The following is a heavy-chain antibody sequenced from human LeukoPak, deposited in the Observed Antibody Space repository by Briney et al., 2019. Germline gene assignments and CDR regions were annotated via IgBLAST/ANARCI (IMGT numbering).Heavy chain of an antibody. V-gene: IGHV4-59*08. CDR2: IYYSGST. CDR1: GGSISSYY. CDR3: ARQASCSGTNCYPFDY. D-gene: IGHD2-2*01. J-gene: IGHJ4*02. Sequence: PSETLSLTCTVSGGSISSYYWSWIRQPPGKGLEWIGYIYYSGSTNYNPSLKSRVTISADTSKNQFSLKLSSVTAADTAVYYCARQASCSGTNCYPFDYWGQGTLVTVSS.